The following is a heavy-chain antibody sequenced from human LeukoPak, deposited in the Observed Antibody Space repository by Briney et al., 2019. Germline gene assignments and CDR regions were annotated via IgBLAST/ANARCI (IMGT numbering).Heavy chain of an antibody. CDR1: GFTFSSYW. Sequence: GGSLRLSCAASGFTFSSYWMHWVRQAPGKGLVWVSGINWNGGSTGYADSVKGRFTISRDNAKNSLYLQMNSLRAEDTALYYCARDHGGSYQDAFDIWGQGTMVTVSS. J-gene: IGHJ3*02. CDR2: INWNGGST. CDR3: ARDHGGSYQDAFDI. D-gene: IGHD1-26*01. V-gene: IGHV3-20*04.